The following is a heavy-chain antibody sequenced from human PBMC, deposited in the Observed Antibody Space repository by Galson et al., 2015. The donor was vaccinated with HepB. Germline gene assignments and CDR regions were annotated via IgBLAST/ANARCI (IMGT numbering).Heavy chain of an antibody. Sequence: SLRLSCAASGFTFSSYWMHWVRQASGQGLEWIGRIRSKTNNYATAYAASVKGRFTISRDDSKNTAYLQMNSLKTDDTAVYYCTSLTSGWIYFDYWGQGTLVTVSS. D-gene: IGHD6-19*01. CDR3: TSLTSGWIYFDY. CDR2: IRSKTNNYAT. V-gene: IGHV3-73*01. CDR1: GFTFSSYW. J-gene: IGHJ4*02.